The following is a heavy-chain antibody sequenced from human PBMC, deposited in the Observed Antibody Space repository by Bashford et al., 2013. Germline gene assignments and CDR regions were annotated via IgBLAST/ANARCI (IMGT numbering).Heavy chain of an antibody. Sequence: ASVKVSCKVSGYTLTELSMHWVRQAPGQGLEWMGWINPNSGGTNYAQKFQGRVTMTRDTSISTAYMELSRLRSDDTAVYYCATGYSSSSPLDYWGQGTLVTVSS. CDR1: GYTLTELS. V-gene: IGHV1-2*02. D-gene: IGHD6-6*01. CDR2: INPNSGGT. J-gene: IGHJ4*02. CDR3: ATGYSSSSPLDY.